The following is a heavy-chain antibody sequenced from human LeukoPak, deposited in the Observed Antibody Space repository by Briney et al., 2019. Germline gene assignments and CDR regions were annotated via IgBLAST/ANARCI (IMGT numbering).Heavy chain of an antibody. CDR2: ISAYNGNT. CDR3: ARRLMVYARVYGMDV. CDR1: GYTFTSYG. V-gene: IGHV1-18*04. D-gene: IGHD2-8*01. Sequence: ASVKVSCKASGYTFTSYGISWVRQAPGQGREWMGWISAYNGNTNYAQKLQGRVTMTTDTSTSTAYMELRSLRSDDTAVYYCARRLMVYARVYGMDVWGQGTTVTVSS. J-gene: IGHJ6*02.